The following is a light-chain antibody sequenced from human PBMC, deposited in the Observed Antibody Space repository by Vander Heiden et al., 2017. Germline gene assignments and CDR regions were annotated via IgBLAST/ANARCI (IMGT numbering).Light chain of an antibody. J-gene: IGLJ2*01. Sequence: ITISCTGTTSDVGLYNSVSWYQQHPGKAPKLMLYDVTSRPSGVSNRFSGSKSGNTASLTISGLQTEDEADYYCSSFKSGSTLVVFGGGTKLTVL. CDR3: SSFKSGSTLVV. CDR2: DVT. CDR1: TSDVGLYNS. V-gene: IGLV2-14*03.